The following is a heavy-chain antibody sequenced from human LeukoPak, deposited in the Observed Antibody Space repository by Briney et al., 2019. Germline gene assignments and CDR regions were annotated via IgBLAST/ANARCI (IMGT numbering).Heavy chain of an antibody. CDR3: AREISSWYRSEGRFDP. V-gene: IGHV3-7*01. J-gene: IGHJ5*02. CDR2: IKQDGSEK. CDR1: GFTLSSYL. D-gene: IGHD6-13*01. Sequence: PGGSPRLSCAASGFTLSSYLMTLVRQAPGKGLEWVANIKQDGSEKYYVDSVNGRFTISRDNAKNSLYLQMNSLRAEDTAVYYCAREISSWYRSEGRFDPWGQGTLVTVSS.